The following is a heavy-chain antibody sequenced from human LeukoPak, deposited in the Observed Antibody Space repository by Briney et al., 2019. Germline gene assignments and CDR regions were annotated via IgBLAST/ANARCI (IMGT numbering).Heavy chain of an antibody. D-gene: IGHD3-10*01. J-gene: IGHJ4*02. CDR3: TRGRYGSGSFDY. CDR1: GFIFSDST. CDR2: IGSKRNNYAT. Sequence: GGSLKLSCAPSGFIFSDSTLHWVRQASGKGPEWVGRIGSKRNNYATKYADSVRGRFTISRDDSKNTAYLQMNSLKIEDTAMYYCTRGRYGSGSFDYWGQGTLVTVSS. V-gene: IGHV3-73*01.